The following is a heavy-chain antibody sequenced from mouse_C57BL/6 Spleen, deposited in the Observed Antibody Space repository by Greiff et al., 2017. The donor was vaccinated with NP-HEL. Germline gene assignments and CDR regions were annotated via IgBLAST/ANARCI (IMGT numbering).Heavy chain of an antibody. Sequence: QVQLQQPGAELVKPGASVKLSCKASGYTFTSYWMHWVKQRPGQGLEWIGMIHPNSGSTNYNEKFKSKVTLTVDKSSSTAYMQLSSLTSEDSAVYYCARTTVALNYGSQGTTLTVSS. CDR3: ARTTVALNY. CDR1: GYTFTSYW. D-gene: IGHD1-1*01. J-gene: IGHJ2*01. V-gene: IGHV1-64*01. CDR2: IHPNSGST.